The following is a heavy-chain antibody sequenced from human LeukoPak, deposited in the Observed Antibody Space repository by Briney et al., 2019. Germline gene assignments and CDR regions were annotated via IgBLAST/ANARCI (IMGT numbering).Heavy chain of an antibody. CDR2: IYPGDSDT. D-gene: IGHD3-22*01. CDR3: ARLSMIDTFDI. CDR1: GYSFMTYW. J-gene: IGHJ3*02. V-gene: IGHV5-51*01. Sequence: GESLKISCQASGYSFMTYWIGWVRQMPGKGLEWMAIIYPGDSDTKYSPSFQDQVTISADESINTAYPHWRSPKASHTAMYYCARLSMIDTFDIWGLGTVVTVSS.